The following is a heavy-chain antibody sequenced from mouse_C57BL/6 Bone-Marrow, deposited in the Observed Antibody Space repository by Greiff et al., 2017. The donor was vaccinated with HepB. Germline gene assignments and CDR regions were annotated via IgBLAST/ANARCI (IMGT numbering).Heavy chain of an antibody. Sequence: DVKLQESGGGLVQPGGSMKLSCVASGFTFSNYWMNWVRQSPEKGLEWVAQIRLKSDNYATHYAESVKGRFTISRDDSKSSVYLQMNNLRAEDTGIYYCTERITPAMDCWGQGTSVTVSS. V-gene: IGHV6-3*01. J-gene: IGHJ4*01. D-gene: IGHD1-1*01. CDR2: IRLKSDNYAT. CDR1: GFTFSNYW. CDR3: TERITPAMDC.